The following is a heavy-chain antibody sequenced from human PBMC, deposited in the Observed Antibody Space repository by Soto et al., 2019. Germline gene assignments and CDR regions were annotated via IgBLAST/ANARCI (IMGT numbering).Heavy chain of an antibody. J-gene: IGHJ4*02. CDR1: GYTFTKYG. D-gene: IGHD3-16*01. CDR3: ARERAGLGGEYDC. Sequence: QVQLVQSGAEVKNPGASVKVSCKTSGYTFTKYGVGWVRQAPGQGLEWMGWISGSSGNANYAEKVQGRNTLTTDTSTSTAYIELPSLRSDDPAVYYCARERAGLGGEYDCWGQGTLVTVSS. CDR2: ISGSSGNA. V-gene: IGHV1-18*01.